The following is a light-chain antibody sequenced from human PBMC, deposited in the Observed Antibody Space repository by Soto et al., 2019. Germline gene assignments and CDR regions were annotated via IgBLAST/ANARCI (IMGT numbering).Light chain of an antibody. J-gene: IGLJ3*02. CDR2: EVS. V-gene: IGLV2-14*01. CDR3: SSYVTSGILV. Sequence: QSALTQAASVSGSPGQSITISCTGTSSDIGGSDYVYWYQKHPGKAPKVIIYEVSDRPSGASDRFSGSKSGNTASLTISGLQAEDEADYYCSSYVTSGILVFGGGTKVTVL. CDR1: SSDIGGSDY.